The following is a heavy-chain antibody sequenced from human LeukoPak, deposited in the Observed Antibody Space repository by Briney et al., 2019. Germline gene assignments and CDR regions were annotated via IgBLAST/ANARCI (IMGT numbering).Heavy chain of an antibody. CDR1: GYTFTSYG. CDR2: TSAYNGNT. V-gene: IGHV1-18*01. CDR3: ARDTRMLGYCSGGSCYFRY. Sequence: GASVKVSCKASGYTFTSYGISWVRQAPGRGLEWMGWTSAYNGNTNYAQKLQGRVTMTTDTSTSTAYMELRSLRSDDTAVYYCARDTRMLGYCSGGSCYFRYWGQGTLVTVSS. J-gene: IGHJ4*02. D-gene: IGHD2-15*01.